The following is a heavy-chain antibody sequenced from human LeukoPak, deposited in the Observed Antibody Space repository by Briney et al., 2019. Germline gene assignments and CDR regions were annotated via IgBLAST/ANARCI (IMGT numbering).Heavy chain of an antibody. CDR3: ARDGLRYFDWLSIAIDY. V-gene: IGHV3-48*04. Sequence: PGGSLRLSCTASGFKFSSFSMNWARQAPGKGLEWLSYISSTSSAIYYADSVKGRFTISRDNAKNSLYLQMNSLRAEDTAVYYCARDGLRYFDWLSIAIDYWGQGTLVTVSS. D-gene: IGHD3-9*01. J-gene: IGHJ4*02. CDR2: ISSTSSAI. CDR1: GFKFSSFS.